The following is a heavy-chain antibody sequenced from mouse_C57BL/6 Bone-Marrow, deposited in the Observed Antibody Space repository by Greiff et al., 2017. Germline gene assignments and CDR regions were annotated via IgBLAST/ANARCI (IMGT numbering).Heavy chain of an antibody. Sequence: QVQLQQSGAELVRPGASVKLSCKASGYTFTDYYINWVKQRPGQGLEWIARIYPGSGNTYYNEKFKGKATLTAEKSSSTAYMQLSSLTSEDSAVYFGTRRRLGDYWGQGTTLTVSS. V-gene: IGHV1-76*01. CDR1: GYTFTDYY. CDR2: IYPGSGNT. D-gene: IGHD3-3*01. J-gene: IGHJ2*01. CDR3: TRRRLGDY.